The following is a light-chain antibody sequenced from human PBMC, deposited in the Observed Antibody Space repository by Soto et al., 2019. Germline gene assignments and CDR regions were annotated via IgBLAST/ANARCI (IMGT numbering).Light chain of an antibody. Sequence: EIVMTQSPATLSVSPGERATLSCRASQSVSSNLAWYQQKPGQAPRLLIYGASTRATGIPARFSGSGSGTEFTLTISSLQSEDFAVCYCQQYNNWPPKFTFGQGTKLDIK. CDR3: QQYNNWPPKFT. CDR2: GAS. CDR1: QSVSSN. V-gene: IGKV3-15*01. J-gene: IGKJ2*01.